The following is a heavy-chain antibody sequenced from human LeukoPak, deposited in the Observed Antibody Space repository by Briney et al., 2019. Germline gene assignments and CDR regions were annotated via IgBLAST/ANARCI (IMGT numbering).Heavy chain of an antibody. V-gene: IGHV3-66*02. CDR1: GFTVSSNY. Sequence: PGGSLRLSCAASGFTVSSNYMSWVRQAPGKGLEWVSVIYSGGSTYYADSVKGRFTISRDNSKNTLYLQMNSLRAGDTAVYYCAGYYDSSGYYYFDYWGQGTLVTVSS. D-gene: IGHD3-22*01. CDR3: AGYYDSSGYYYFDY. CDR2: IYSGGST. J-gene: IGHJ4*02.